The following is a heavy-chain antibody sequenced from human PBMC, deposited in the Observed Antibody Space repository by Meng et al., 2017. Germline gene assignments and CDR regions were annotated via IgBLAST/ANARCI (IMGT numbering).Heavy chain of an antibody. CDR3: ARDFDY. V-gene: IGHV3-30*16. CDR1: GFILSKYE. Sequence: QWPWVGSWGDVVPPGRYLTLSCAASGFILSKYEMHWVRQAPGKGLEWVACITKDGSRKYYLGSVRGRFTISRDNSKNTLYLEMNSLRSEDTALYYCARDFDYWGQGTLVTVSS. CDR2: ITKDGSRK. J-gene: IGHJ4*02.